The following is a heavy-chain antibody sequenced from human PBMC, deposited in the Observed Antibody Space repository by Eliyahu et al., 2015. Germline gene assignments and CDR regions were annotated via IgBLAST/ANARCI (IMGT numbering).Heavy chain of an antibody. CDR1: GFTXSNYG. CDR2: ISHDGSDK. Sequence: QVQLVESGGGVVQPGRSLRLXCAASGFTXSNYGMHWVRQAPGKGLEWVAVISHDGSDKYYPDSVKGRFSISRDNSKNTLYLQMNSLRAEDTAVYYCAKDIRQAAADMDHWGQGTLVTVSS. V-gene: IGHV3-30*18. CDR3: AKDIRQAAADMDH. J-gene: IGHJ4*02. D-gene: IGHD5-18*01.